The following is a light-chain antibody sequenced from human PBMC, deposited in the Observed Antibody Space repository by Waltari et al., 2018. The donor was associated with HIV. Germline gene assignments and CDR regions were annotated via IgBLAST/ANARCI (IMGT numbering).Light chain of an antibody. CDR2: EAS. CDR1: QAITSW. J-gene: IGKJ2*01. V-gene: IGKV1-12*02. CDR3: QQTNSFPYT. Sequence: DIQMTQSPSSVSASVGDRVTITCRASQAITSWVAWYQQTPGKAPKLLIYEASTLQSGVPSRFTGSGSGTDFTLIINSLQPEDFATYYCQQTNSFPYTFGQGTKVEIK.